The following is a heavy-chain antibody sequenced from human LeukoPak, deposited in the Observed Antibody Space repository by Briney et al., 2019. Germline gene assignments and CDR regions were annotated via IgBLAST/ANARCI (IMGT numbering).Heavy chain of an antibody. CDR1: DGSISSRSYY. Sequence: PPETLSLTCTVSDGSISSRSYYWGWIRQPPGKGLEWIGSIYYSGSIYYNPSLKSRVTISVDTSKNQFSLKLSPVTAADTAVYYCARGYRRDGYKNIFGAFFDYWGQGTLVTVSS. J-gene: IGHJ4*02. CDR2: IYYSGSI. CDR3: ARGYRRDGYKNIFGAFFDY. V-gene: IGHV4-39*07. D-gene: IGHD5-24*01.